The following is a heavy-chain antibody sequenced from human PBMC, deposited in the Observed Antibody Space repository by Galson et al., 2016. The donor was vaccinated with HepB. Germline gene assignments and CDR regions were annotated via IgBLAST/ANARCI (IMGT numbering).Heavy chain of an antibody. D-gene: IGHD2-2*01. CDR1: GFTFNNAW. CDR3: TRCRTSCSTFDY. Sequence: SLRLSCAVSGFTFNNAWMSWVRQAPGKGLEWVGRIKSKTDGETTDYAAPVKGRFTISRDDSKNTLYLQMNSLKAEDTALYYCTRCRTSCSTFDYWGQGTLVTVSS. CDR2: IKSKTDGETT. V-gene: IGHV3-15*01. J-gene: IGHJ4*02.